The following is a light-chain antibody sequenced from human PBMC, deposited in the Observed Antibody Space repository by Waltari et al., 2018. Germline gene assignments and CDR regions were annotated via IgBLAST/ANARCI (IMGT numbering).Light chain of an antibody. Sequence: EIVVTQSPAALSLSPGDRVTISCRASQSVRNNFDWYQQKPGQAPRLLIFDASTRATGIPARFSGSGSGTEFTLTINTLQSEDFGIYYCQQYDNLITFGQGTRLEIK. J-gene: IGKJ5*01. CDR1: QSVRNN. CDR3: QQYDNLIT. V-gene: IGKV3D-15*01. CDR2: DAS.